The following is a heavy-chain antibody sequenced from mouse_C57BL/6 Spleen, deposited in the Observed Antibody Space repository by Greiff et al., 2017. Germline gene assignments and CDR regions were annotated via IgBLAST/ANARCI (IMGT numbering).Heavy chain of an antibody. CDR3: ARESTRGNDVYGFAY. CDR1: GFNIKDYY. J-gene: IGHJ3*01. D-gene: IGHD2-2*01. Sequence: VQLQQSGAELVKPGASVKLSCTASGFNIKDYYMHWVKQRTEQGLEWIGRIDPEDGSTNYAPKFQGTATITADTSSNTAYLQLSSLTSEDTAVYYCARESTRGNDVYGFAYWGQGTLLTVSA. V-gene: IGHV14-2*01. CDR2: IDPEDGST.